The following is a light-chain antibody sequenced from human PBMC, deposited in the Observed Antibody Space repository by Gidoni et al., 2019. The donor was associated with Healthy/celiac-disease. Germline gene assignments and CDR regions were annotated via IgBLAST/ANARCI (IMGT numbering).Light chain of an antibody. V-gene: IGLV3-10*01. CDR3: YSTDSSGNLVV. CDR1: ALPNKH. CDR2: EDS. Sequence: SYEPTQPPSVSVSPGHTARTTCSGDALPNKHAYWYQQKSGQAPVLVIYEDSKRPSGIPERFSGSSSGTMATLTISGAQVEDEADYYCYSTDSSGNLVVFGGGTKLTVL. J-gene: IGLJ2*01.